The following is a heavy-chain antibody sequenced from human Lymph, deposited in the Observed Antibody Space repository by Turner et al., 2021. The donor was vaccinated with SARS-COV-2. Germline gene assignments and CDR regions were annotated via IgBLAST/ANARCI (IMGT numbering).Heavy chain of an antibody. CDR1: GFTFSTYV. CDR3: ARGHGGNYHYGMDV. V-gene: IGHV3-30*04. CDR2: ISYDGSNE. D-gene: IGHD2-15*01. J-gene: IGHJ6*02. Sequence: QVQLVESGGGVVQPGRSLRLSCAASGFTFSTYVMHWVRQAPGKGLEWVALISYDGSNEYYADSVKGRFTISRDNSKNTVYLHMNSLRTEDTAMYYCARGHGGNYHYGMDVWGQGTTVTVSS.